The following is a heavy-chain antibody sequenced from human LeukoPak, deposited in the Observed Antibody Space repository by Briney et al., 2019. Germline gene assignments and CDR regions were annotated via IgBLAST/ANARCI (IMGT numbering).Heavy chain of an antibody. Sequence: SETLSLTCTVSGGSISSSSYYWGWIRQPPGKGLEWLGSIYYSGSTYYNPSLKSRVTISVDTSKNQFSLKLSSVTAADTAVYYCARDWAYYYDSSGYSPDAFDIWGQGTMVTVSS. D-gene: IGHD3-22*01. CDR1: GGSISSSSYY. CDR2: IYYSGST. J-gene: IGHJ3*02. CDR3: ARDWAYYYDSSGYSPDAFDI. V-gene: IGHV4-39*07.